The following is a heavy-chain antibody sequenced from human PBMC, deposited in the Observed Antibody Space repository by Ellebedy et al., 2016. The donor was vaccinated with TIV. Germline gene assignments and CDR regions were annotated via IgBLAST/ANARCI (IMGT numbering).Heavy chain of an antibody. CDR1: GFSFRSYW. CDR2: IRQDGSDS. V-gene: IGHV3-7*01. CDR3: ATDGSYGDYRSPTHAFEI. J-gene: IGHJ3*02. Sequence: GGSLRLSCAASGFSFRSYWMSWVRQAPGKGLEWVANIRQDGSDSYYVDSVKDRFTISRDNAKNSLYLQMNSLRVEDTAVYYCATDGSYGDYRSPTHAFEIWGQGTMVTVSS. D-gene: IGHD4-17*01.